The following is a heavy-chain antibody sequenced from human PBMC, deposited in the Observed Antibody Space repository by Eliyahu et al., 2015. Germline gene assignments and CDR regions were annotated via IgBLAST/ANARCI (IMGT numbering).Heavy chain of an antibody. Sequence: QVQLVESGGGLVKXGGSLRLSCAASXFTFSXYYMXWIRQAPGKGLEWVSYISSSGSTIYYADSVKGRFTISRDNAKNSLYXQMNSLRAEDTAVYYCARPQTDCSSTSCYFDYWGQGTLVTVSS. D-gene: IGHD2-2*01. V-gene: IGHV3-11*01. CDR3: ARPQTDCSSTSCYFDY. J-gene: IGHJ4*02. CDR1: XFTFSXYY. CDR2: ISSSGSTI.